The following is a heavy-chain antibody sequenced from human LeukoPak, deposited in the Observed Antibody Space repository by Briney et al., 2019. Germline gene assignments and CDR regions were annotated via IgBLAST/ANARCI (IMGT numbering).Heavy chain of an antibody. CDR1: GDSVSSYTAN. J-gene: IGHJ4*02. D-gene: IGHD2-8*02. V-gene: IGHV6-1*01. CDR2: TYYRSKWYH. CDR3: ARVWRGRYRTGEHTFDFDY. Sequence: SQTLSLTCAISGDSVSSYTANWNWIGQSPSRGLEWLGGTYYRSKWYHDYAVSVKSRITINPDTSKNQFSLQLNSVTPEDTAVYCCARVWRGRYRTGEHTFDFDYWGQGALVTVSS.